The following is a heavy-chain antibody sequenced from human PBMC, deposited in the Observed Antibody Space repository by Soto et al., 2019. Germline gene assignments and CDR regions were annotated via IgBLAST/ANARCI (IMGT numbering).Heavy chain of an antibody. V-gene: IGHV3-11*01. D-gene: IGHD6-13*01. CDR2: ISASGKVL. Sequence: QVQLVESGGGLVEPGGSLRLSCAASGFNFSDYYMNWIRQVPGKGPEWISYISASGKVLFYADSVKGRFTISRDNAKNSLFLQMDKLSVEDTARYYWAIPRGGRLWYFAHWGQGTLVSVS. CDR3: AIPRGGRLWYFAH. J-gene: IGHJ4*02. CDR1: GFNFSDYY.